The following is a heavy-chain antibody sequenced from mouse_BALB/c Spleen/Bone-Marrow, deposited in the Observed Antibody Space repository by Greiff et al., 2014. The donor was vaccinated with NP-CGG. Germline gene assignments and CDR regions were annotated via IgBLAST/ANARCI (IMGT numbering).Heavy chain of an antibody. CDR3: ANGNSFAY. CDR1: GYTFTTFW. J-gene: IGHJ3*01. Sequence: QVQLQQSGAELAKPGASVKMSCKASGYTFTTFWMHWVKQRPGQGLEWIGYINPTTSYTEYSQKFEDKATLTADKSSSTAYMQLSSLTSEDSAVYYCANGNSFAYWGQGTLVTVSA. D-gene: IGHD2-1*01. CDR2: INPTTSYT. V-gene: IGHV1-7*01.